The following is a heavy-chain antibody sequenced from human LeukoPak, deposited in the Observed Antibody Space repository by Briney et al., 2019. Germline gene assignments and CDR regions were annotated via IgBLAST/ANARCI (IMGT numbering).Heavy chain of an antibody. CDR1: GGSLSSYY. Sequence: TSETLSLTCTVSGGSLSSYYWSWIRQPPGKGLEWIGYIYYSGSTNYNPSLKSRVTISVDTSKNQFSLKLSSVTAADTAVYYCARGGYDILTGYTYYYYYGMDVWGQGTTVTVSS. J-gene: IGHJ6*02. D-gene: IGHD3-9*01. CDR3: ARGGYDILTGYTYYYYYGMDV. V-gene: IGHV4-59*01. CDR2: IYYSGST.